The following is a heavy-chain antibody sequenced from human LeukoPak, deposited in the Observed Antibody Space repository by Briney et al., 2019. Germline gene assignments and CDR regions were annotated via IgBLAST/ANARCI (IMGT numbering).Heavy chain of an antibody. CDR1: GYTFTSYD. Sequence: ASVKVSCKASGYTFTSYDINWVRQATGQGLEWMGWMNPNSGNTGYAQKFQGRVTMTRNTSISTAYMELSSLRSEDTAVYYCAGHRRSNNWFDPWGQGTLVTVSS. J-gene: IGHJ5*02. CDR3: AGHRRSNNWFDP. CDR2: MNPNSGNT. D-gene: IGHD1-14*01. V-gene: IGHV1-8*01.